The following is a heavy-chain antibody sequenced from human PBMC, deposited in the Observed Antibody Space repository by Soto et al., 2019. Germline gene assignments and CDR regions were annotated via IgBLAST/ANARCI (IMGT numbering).Heavy chain of an antibody. CDR3: ARDPSRRAGTN. J-gene: IGHJ4*02. CDR2: INHSGST. V-gene: IGHV4-34*01. D-gene: IGHD6-6*01. Sequence: PSETLSLTCAVYGGSFSGYYWSWIRQPPGKGLEWIGEINHSGSTNYNPSLKSRVTISVDTSKNQFSLKLSSVTAADTAVYYCARDPSRRAGTNWGQGTLVTVSS. CDR1: GGSFSGYY.